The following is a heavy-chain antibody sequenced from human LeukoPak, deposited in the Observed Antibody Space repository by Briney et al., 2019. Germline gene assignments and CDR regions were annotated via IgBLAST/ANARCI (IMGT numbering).Heavy chain of an antibody. CDR3: AREAGYCSSTSCEEDCYYYYMDV. J-gene: IGHJ6*03. V-gene: IGHV3-21*01. CDR1: GFTFSSYT. D-gene: IGHD2-2*03. Sequence: PGGSLRLSCAASGFTFSSYTMNWVRQAPGKGLEWVSSITGSSTYIFYADSVKGRFTVSRDNAKNSLYLQMNSLRAEDTAVYYCAREAGYCSSTSCEEDCYYYYMDVWGKGTTVTVSS. CDR2: ITGSSTYI.